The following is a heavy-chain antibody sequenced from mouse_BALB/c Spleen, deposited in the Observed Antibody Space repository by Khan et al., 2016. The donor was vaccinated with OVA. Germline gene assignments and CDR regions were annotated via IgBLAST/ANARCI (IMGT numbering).Heavy chain of an antibody. CDR3: ARLLINVDY. CDR1: GYTLTSYW. D-gene: IGHD2-1*01. CDR2: INPSNGRT. V-gene: IGHV1S81*02. J-gene: IGHJ2*01. Sequence: QVQLQQSGAELVNPGASVNLSCKASGYTLTSYWMHWVKQRPGQGLEWIGEINPSNGRTNYNEKFKSKATLTVDKSSRTAYMQLSSPHSQESAVYYCARLLINVDYWGQGTTLTVSS.